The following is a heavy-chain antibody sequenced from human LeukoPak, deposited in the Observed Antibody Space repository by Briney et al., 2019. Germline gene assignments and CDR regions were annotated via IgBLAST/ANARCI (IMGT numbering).Heavy chain of an antibody. V-gene: IGHV3-30-3*01. J-gene: IGHJ4*02. CDR1: GFTFSSYA. CDR2: ISYDGSNK. CDR3: ARGGTIFGVVPFDY. D-gene: IGHD3-3*01. Sequence: PGRSLRLSCAASGFTFSSYAMHWVRQAPGKGLEWVAVISYDGSNKYYADSVKGRFTISRDNSKNTLYLQMNSLRAEDTAVYYCARGGTIFGVVPFDYWGQGTLVTVSS.